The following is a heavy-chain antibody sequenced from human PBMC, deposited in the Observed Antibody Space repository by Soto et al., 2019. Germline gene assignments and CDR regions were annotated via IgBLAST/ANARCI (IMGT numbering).Heavy chain of an antibody. Sequence: GGSLRLSCAASGFAVSSNYMSWVRQAPGKGLEWVSVIYGGDYTYYADSVKGRFTISRDNSKNTLFLQMNSLRAEDTAVYYCARDPSCSSTSCPGYWGQGTLVTV. CDR2: IYGGDYT. CDR3: ARDPSCSSTSCPGY. V-gene: IGHV3-53*01. D-gene: IGHD2-2*01. J-gene: IGHJ4*02. CDR1: GFAVSSNY.